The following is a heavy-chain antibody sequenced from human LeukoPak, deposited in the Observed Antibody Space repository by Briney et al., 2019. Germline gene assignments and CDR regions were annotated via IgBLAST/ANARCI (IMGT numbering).Heavy chain of an antibody. D-gene: IGHD1-1*01. V-gene: IGHV1-2*02. Sequence: ASVKVSCKASGYSFTGHYMHWVGQAPGQGLEWMGWINPNSGGADYVQKFQGRVTMTRDTSISTVYMEMSRLTSDDTAVYYCARLREDINWYFDYWGQGTLVAVSS. CDR2: INPNSGGA. J-gene: IGHJ4*02. CDR1: GYSFTGHY. CDR3: ARLREDINWYFDY.